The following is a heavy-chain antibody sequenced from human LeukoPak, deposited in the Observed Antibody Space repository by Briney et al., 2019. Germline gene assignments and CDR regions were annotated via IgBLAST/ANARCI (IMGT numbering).Heavy chain of an antibody. CDR3: ARQNKAFDYGDYLFDY. CDR2: IYYSGST. V-gene: IGHV4-39*01. D-gene: IGHD4-17*01. J-gene: IGHJ4*02. CDR1: GGSITSNTYY. Sequence: SETLSLTCTASGGSITSNTYYWGWIRQAPGKGLEWIGSIYYSGSTYYTPSLKSRVTISADTSKNQLSLQLSSVTAADTAVYYCARQNKAFDYGDYLFDYWGQGTLVTVSS.